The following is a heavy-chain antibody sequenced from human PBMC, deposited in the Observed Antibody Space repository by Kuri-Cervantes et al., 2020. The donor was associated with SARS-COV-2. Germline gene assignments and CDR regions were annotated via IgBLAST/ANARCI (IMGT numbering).Heavy chain of an antibody. D-gene: IGHD1-26*01. CDR1: GFTFSSYG. CDR3: AKEYSGSWGYGY. Sequence: SLKICYAASGFTFSSYGMHWVRQAPGKGLEWVAVISYDGSNKYYADSVKGRFTISRDNSKNTLYLQMNSLRAEDTAVYYCAKEYSGSWGYGYWGQGPLVTVSS. J-gene: IGHJ4*02. CDR2: ISYDGSNK. V-gene: IGHV3-30*18.